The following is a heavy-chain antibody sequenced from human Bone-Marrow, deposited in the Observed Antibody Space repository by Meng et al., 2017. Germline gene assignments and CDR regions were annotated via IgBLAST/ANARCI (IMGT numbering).Heavy chain of an antibody. Sequence: ASVKVSCKASGYTFTSYDINWVRQAPGQGLEWMGIINPSGGSTSYAQKFQGRVTMTRDTSTSTVYMELSSLRSEDTAVYYCARDRGYSSGWYGALRGYWYFDLWGRGTLVTVSS. J-gene: IGHJ2*01. CDR1: GYTFTSYD. CDR2: INPSGGST. V-gene: IGHV1-46*01. D-gene: IGHD6-19*01. CDR3: ARDRGYSSGWYGALRGYWYFDL.